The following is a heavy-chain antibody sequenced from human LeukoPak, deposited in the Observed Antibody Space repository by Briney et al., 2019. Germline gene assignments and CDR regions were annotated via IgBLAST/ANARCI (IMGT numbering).Heavy chain of an antibody. J-gene: IGHJ6*03. V-gene: IGHV4-34*01. Sequence: SETLSLTCAVYGGSFSGYYWSWIRQPPWKGLEWIGEINHSGSTNYNPSLKSRVTISVDTSKNQFSLKLSSVTAADTAVYYCARGRYYYGSGSYWYYYYYMDVWGKGTTVTVSS. CDR3: ARGRYYYGSGSYWYYYYYMDV. CDR1: GGSFSGYY. CDR2: INHSGST. D-gene: IGHD3-10*01.